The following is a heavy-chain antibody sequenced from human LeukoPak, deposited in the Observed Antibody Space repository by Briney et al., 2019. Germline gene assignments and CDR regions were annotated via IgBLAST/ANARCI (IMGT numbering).Heavy chain of an antibody. CDR3: ARYRIEYSSSSDFDY. V-gene: IGHV3-11*01. Sequence: GGSLRLSCAASGFTFSDYYMSWIRQAPGKGLEWVSYISSSGSTIYYADSVKGQFTISRDNAKNSLYLQMNSLRAEDTAVYYCARYRIEYSSSSDFDYWGQGTLVTVSS. CDR2: ISSSGSTI. CDR1: GFTFSDYY. D-gene: IGHD6-6*01. J-gene: IGHJ4*02.